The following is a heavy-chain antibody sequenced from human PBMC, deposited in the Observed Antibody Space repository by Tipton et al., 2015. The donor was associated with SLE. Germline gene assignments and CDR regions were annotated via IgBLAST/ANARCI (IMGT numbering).Heavy chain of an antibody. CDR2: ISSSSSYI. Sequence: SLRLSCAASGFTFSSYSMNWVRQAPRKGLEWVSSISSSSSYIYYADSVKGRFTISRDNAKNSLYLQMNSLRAEDTAVYYCAREYCSSTSCYGYYYMDVWGKGTTVTVSS. V-gene: IGHV3-21*01. J-gene: IGHJ6*03. D-gene: IGHD2-2*01. CDR3: AREYCSSTSCYGYYYMDV. CDR1: GFTFSSYS.